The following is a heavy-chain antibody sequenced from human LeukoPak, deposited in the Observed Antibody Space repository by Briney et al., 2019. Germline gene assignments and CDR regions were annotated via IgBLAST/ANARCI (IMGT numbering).Heavy chain of an antibody. CDR1: GYTFTNYW. D-gene: IGHD6-13*01. CDR3: ARKSYSASWHYFDY. CDR2: IYHDDSDP. Sequence: PGESLKISCKGSGYTFTNYWIGWVRQMPGKGLEWMGIIYHDDSDPRYSPSFQGQVPISVDKSISTAYLEWSSLEASDTAIYYCARKSYSASWHYFDYWGQGTLVTVSS. V-gene: IGHV5-51*01. J-gene: IGHJ4*02.